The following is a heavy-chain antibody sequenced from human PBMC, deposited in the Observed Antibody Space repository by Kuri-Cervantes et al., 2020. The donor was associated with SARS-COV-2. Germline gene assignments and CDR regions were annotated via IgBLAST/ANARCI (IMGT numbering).Heavy chain of an antibody. J-gene: IGHJ6*02. CDR1: GFTFSSYA. V-gene: IGHV3-23*01. CDR3: ARARGEYDFWSGYYPSYYYYYGMDV. CDR2: ISGSGGST. Sequence: ETLSLTCAASGFTFSSYAMSWVRQAPGKGLEWVSAISGSGGSTYYADSVKGRFTISRDNSKNTLYPQMNSLRAEDTAVYYCARARGEYDFWSGYYPSYYYYYGMDVWGQGTTVTVSS. D-gene: IGHD3-3*01.